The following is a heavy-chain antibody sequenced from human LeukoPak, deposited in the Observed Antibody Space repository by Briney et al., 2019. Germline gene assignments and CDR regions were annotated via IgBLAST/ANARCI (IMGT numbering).Heavy chain of an antibody. D-gene: IGHD3-10*02. Sequence: PGGSLRLSCAASGFTFSDYYMSWIRHAPGKGLEWVSYISSSGSTIYYADSVKGRFTISRDNAKNSLSLHMNSLRAEDTSVYYCAELGITMIGGVWGKGTTVTISS. CDR1: GFTFSDYY. J-gene: IGHJ6*04. V-gene: IGHV3-11*04. CDR3: AELGITMIGGV. CDR2: ISSSGSTI.